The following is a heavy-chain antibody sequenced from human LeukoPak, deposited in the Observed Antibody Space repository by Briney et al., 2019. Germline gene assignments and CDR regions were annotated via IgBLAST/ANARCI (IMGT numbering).Heavy chain of an antibody. CDR3: ARTVYYDSSGYYYGSDAFDT. Sequence: ASVKVSCKASGYTFTSYYMHWVRQAPGQGLEWMGMINPSGGSTSYAQKFQGRVTMTRDTSTSTVYMELSSLRSEDTAVYYCARTVYYDSSGYYYGSDAFDTWGQGTMVTVSS. V-gene: IGHV1-46*01. D-gene: IGHD3-22*01. J-gene: IGHJ3*02. CDR1: GYTFTSYY. CDR2: INPSGGST.